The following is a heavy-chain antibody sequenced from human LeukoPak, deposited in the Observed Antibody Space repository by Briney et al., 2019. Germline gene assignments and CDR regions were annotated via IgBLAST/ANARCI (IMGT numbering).Heavy chain of an antibody. J-gene: IGHJ4*02. CDR1: GGTFSSYA. Sequence: SVKVSCKASGGTFSSYAISWVRQAPGQGLEWMGGIIPIFGTANYAQKFQGRVTMTEDTSTDTAYMELSSLRSEDTAVYYCAAVTTHSQDFDYWGQGTLVTVSS. D-gene: IGHD4-17*01. CDR2: IIPIFGTA. V-gene: IGHV1-69*06. CDR3: AAVTTHSQDFDY.